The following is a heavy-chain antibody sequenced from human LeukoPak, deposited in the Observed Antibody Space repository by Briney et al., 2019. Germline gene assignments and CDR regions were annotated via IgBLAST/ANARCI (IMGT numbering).Heavy chain of an antibody. CDR2: IYHSGST. Sequence: PSQTLSLTCAVSGGSISSGGYSWRWIRQPPGKGLEWIGYIYHSGSTYYNPSLKSRVTISVDRSKNQFSLKLSSVTAADTAVYYCARYCSSTSCFQSGGHYYGMDVWGKGTTVTASS. CDR3: ARYCSSTSCFQSGGHYYGMDV. J-gene: IGHJ6*04. D-gene: IGHD2-2*01. CDR1: GGSISSGGYS. V-gene: IGHV4-30-2*01.